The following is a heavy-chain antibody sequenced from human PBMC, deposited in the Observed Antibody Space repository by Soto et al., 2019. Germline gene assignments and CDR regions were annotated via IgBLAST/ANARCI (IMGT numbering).Heavy chain of an antibody. CDR1: GLFISSGNY. D-gene: IGHD2-15*01. V-gene: IGHV4-38-2*01. CDR2: IFHGGNT. Sequence: SETLSLTCAVSGLFISSGNYWGWIRKPPGKGLEWIGSIFHGGNTYYNPSLKSRVTISVDMSKNQFSLKLNSVTAADTAVYYCARARWYDAFDVWGQGTVVTVSS. CDR3: ARARWYDAFDV. J-gene: IGHJ3*01.